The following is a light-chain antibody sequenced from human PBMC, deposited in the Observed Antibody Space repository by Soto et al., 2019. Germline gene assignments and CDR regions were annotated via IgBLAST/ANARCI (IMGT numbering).Light chain of an antibody. CDR3: QQANSFPTM. V-gene: IGKV1-12*01. CDR1: QAISGW. CDR2: AAS. J-gene: IGKJ1*01. Sequence: DIQMTQSPSSVSASVEDRVTITCRASQAISGWVAWYQQKPGKVPKLLIYAASTLQRGVPSRFSGSGSGTDYTLTISNLQPEDFATYYCQQANSFPTMFGQGTKVEIK.